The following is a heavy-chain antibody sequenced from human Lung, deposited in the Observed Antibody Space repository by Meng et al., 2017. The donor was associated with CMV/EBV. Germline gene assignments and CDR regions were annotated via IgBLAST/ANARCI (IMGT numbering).Heavy chain of an antibody. J-gene: IGHJ4*02. V-gene: IGHV4-4*03. CDR2: IYHSGST. CDR3: ARVGQWLPIDY. D-gene: IGHD6-19*01. Sequence: LQLKGGGPGLGNPPGPLSLPGAVLVGSLSSSNGWIWVRQPPGKGLEWFGEIYHSGSTNYNPSLTSRVTISVEKSKNQFSLNLSSVTAADTAVYYCARVGQWLPIDYWGQGTLVTVSS. CDR1: VGSLSSSNG.